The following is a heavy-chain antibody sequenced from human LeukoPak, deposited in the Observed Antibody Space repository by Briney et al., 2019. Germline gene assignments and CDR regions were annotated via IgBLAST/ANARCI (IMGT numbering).Heavy chain of an antibody. D-gene: IGHD6-13*01. CDR1: GFTFSSYS. CDR2: ISSSSSTI. Sequence: PGGSLRLSCAASGFTFSSYSMNWVRQAPGKGLEWVSYISSSSSTIYYADSVKGRFTISRDNSKNTLYLQMNSLRAEDTAVYYCAKDQAAGTGGHDAFDIWGQGTMVTVSS. V-gene: IGHV3-48*01. CDR3: AKDQAAGTGGHDAFDI. J-gene: IGHJ3*02.